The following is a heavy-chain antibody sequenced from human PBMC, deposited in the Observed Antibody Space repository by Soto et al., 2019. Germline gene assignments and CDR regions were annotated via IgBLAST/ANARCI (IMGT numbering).Heavy chain of an antibody. CDR2: IYSHGST. Sequence: GGSLRLSCPASGFTVSRTYMNWVRQAPEKGLEWVSVIYSHGSTYYADSVRGRFTISRDNSKNTLYLQMNSLRAEDTAVYYCAKVSLKYQLLPFYSFDFWGQGTLGTVSS. V-gene: IGHV3-53*01. CDR3: AKVSLKYQLLPFYSFDF. J-gene: IGHJ4*02. D-gene: IGHD2-2*01. CDR1: GFTVSRTY.